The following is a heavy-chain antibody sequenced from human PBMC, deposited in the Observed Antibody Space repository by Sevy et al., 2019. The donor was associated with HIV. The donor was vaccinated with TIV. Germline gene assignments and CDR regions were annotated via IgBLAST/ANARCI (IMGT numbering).Heavy chain of an antibody. J-gene: IGHJ5*01. Sequence: GGSLRLSCAASGFTFSAYSMNWVRQAPGKGLEWVSYISSSSGTIYYADSVKGQFTVSRENAKSSLYLQMNGLRAEDTVRYDCARAGGDCYSKNECWFVSWGQGTLVTVSS. CDR2: ISSSSGTI. V-gene: IGHV3-48*01. D-gene: IGHD2-21*01. CDR1: GFTFSAYS. CDR3: ARAGGDCYSKNECWFVS.